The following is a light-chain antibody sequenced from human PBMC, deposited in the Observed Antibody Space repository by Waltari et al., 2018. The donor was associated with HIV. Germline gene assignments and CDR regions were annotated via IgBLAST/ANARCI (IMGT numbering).Light chain of an antibody. CDR3: SSYAGSNNVI. CDR1: SSDVGGSTH. Sequence: QSALAQPPSASVSPGQSVTLSCTGTSSDVGGSTHVPWYQQHPGKAPKLMIYEVSTRPSGVPDRFSDSKSGNAASLTVSGLQAEDEADYYCSSYAGSNNVIFGGGTKLTVL. J-gene: IGLJ2*01. CDR2: EVS. V-gene: IGLV2-8*01.